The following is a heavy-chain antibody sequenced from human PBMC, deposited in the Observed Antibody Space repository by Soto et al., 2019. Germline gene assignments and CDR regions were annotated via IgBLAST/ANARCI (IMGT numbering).Heavy chain of an antibody. CDR1: GFNFSSYA. Sequence: QVQLVESGGGVVQPGRSLRLSCAASGFNFSSYAMHWVRQAPGKGLEWVVIIIYDGSNEHYVDSVRGRFTISRDNSKNTVYLQMNSLRVEDMAVYYCTKDPRDYGDYAYFDYWGQGTLVTVSS. J-gene: IGHJ4*02. D-gene: IGHD4-17*01. CDR2: IIYDGSNE. V-gene: IGHV3-30*04. CDR3: TKDPRDYGDYAYFDY.